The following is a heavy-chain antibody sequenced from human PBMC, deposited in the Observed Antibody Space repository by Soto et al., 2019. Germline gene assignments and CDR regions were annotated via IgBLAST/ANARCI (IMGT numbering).Heavy chain of an antibody. Sequence: QVQLVQSGGEVRKPGASVKLSCKASGYSFNDYYIHWVRQGPGQALEWIGMINSSGGSITYAERFQDGLTLTSDQSTTTVYRELSSLSSADTANYYCSRMTTLTGFERCQDWGQGTLVSVSS. CDR1: GYSFNDYY. D-gene: IGHD3-9*01. J-gene: IGHJ1*01. V-gene: IGHV1-46*02. CDR3: SRMTTLTGFERCQD. CDR2: INSSGGSI.